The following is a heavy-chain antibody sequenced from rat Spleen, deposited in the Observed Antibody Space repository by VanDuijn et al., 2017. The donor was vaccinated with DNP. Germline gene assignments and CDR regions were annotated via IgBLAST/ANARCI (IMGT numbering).Heavy chain of an antibody. J-gene: IGHJ1*01. V-gene: IGHV5-25*01. CDR2: ISTSGGST. CDR1: GFTFSNYY. Sequence: EVQLVESGGGLVQPGGSLRLSCAASGFTFSNYYMAWVRQAPTKGLEWVATISTSGGSTYYRDSVKGRFTVSRDDTTSTLYLQMDSLRSEDTATYFCARHGRVTTVATYWYFDFWGPGTMVTVSS. CDR3: ARHGRVTTVATYWYFDF. D-gene: IGHD1-3*01.